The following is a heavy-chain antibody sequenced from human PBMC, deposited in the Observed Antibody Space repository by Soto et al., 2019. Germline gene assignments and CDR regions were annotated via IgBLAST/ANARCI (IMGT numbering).Heavy chain of an antibody. J-gene: IGHJ6*02. V-gene: IGHV3-21*01. CDR2: ISSSTSYI. D-gene: IGHD3-16*01. CDR3: ATRPPYYV. CDR1: GFTFCSYI. Sequence: GGSIRFSCAAPGFTFCSYIMNWVRQSPGQGVELVSSISSSTSYIYYADSVKGRFTICRENAKNSLYLQMNSLRGDDTSLYECATRPPYYVGGQGAAVTVSS.